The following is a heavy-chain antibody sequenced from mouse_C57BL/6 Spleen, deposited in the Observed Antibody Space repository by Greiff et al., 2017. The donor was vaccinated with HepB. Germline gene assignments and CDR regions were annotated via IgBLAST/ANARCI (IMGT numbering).Heavy chain of an antibody. CDR1: GYTFTDYY. CDR2: INPNNGGT. Sequence: EVQLQQSGPELVKHGASVKISCKASGYTFTDYYMNWVKQSHGKSLEWIGDINPNNGGTSYNQKFKGKATLTVDKSSSTAYMELRSLTSEDSAVYYCAALMDYWGQGTSVTVSS. CDR3: AALMDY. J-gene: IGHJ4*01. V-gene: IGHV1-26*01.